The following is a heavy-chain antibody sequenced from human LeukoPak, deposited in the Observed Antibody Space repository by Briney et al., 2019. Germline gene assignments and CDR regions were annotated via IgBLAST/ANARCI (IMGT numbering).Heavy chain of an antibody. CDR2: INEDGSNK. CDR1: GFSFGNHY. V-gene: IGHV3-7*01. Sequence: GGSLRLSCTASGFSFGNHYMRWIRQAPGKGLEWVANINEDGSNKWHLGSVKGRFTVSRDNARNSLYLQMNSLRVEDTAVYYCTRVIVAVPGYFDYFDFWGQGVLVTVSS. D-gene: IGHD6-19*01. CDR3: TRVIVAVPGYFDYFDF. J-gene: IGHJ4*02.